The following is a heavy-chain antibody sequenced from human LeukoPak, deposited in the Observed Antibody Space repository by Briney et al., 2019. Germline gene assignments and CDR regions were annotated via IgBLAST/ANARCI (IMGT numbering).Heavy chain of an antibody. J-gene: IGHJ4*02. D-gene: IGHD3-3*01. Sequence: SVKVSCKASGYAFIGNYIHWVRQAPGQGLEWMGWINPDSGTTKYAQNFQGRVTMTSDTSLSTAYMDLSSLTSDDTAVYYCARATTIFGVVIISFDTWGQGTLVTVSS. CDR3: ARATTIFGVVIISFDT. CDR1: GYAFIGNY. CDR2: INPDSGTT. V-gene: IGHV1-2*02.